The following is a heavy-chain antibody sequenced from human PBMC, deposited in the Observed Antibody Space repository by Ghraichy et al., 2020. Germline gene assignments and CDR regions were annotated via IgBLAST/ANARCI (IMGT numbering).Heavy chain of an antibody. CDR2: IYYSGST. CDR3: ARRIWSGYYNYFDY. Sequence: SETLSLTCTVSGGSISSSSYYWGWIRQPPGKGLEWIGSIYYSGSTYYNPSLKSRVTISVDTSKNQFSLKLSSVTAADTAVYYCARRIWSGYYNYFDYWGQGTLVTVSS. D-gene: IGHD3-3*01. CDR1: GGSISSSSYY. V-gene: IGHV4-39*01. J-gene: IGHJ4*02.